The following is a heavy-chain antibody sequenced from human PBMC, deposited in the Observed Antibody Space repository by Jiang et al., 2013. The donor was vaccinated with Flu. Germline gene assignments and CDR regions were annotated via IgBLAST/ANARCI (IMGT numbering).Heavy chain of an antibody. D-gene: IGHD1-26*01. Sequence: GAEVKKPGESLKISCKGSGYNFTTYWIGWVRQMPGKGLEWMGIIYPGDSDTRYSPSFQGQVTISADKSISTAYLQWRSLKASDTAMYYCARQSYSGSWEFDYWGQGNPGHRLL. V-gene: IGHV5-51*01. CDR2: IYPGDSDT. J-gene: IGHJ4*02. CDR3: ARQSYSGSWEFDY. CDR1: GYNFTTYW.